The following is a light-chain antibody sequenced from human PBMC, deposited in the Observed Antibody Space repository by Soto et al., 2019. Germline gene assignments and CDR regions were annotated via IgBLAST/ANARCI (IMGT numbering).Light chain of an antibody. V-gene: IGLV2-14*03. CDR2: GVS. J-gene: IGLJ2*01. CDR1: SSDVGGYNY. Sequence: QSALTQPASVSGSPGKSITISCTGTSSDVGGYNYVSWYQHHPGKAPELMIYGVSNRPSGVSNRFSGSKSGNTASLTISGLQAEDEADYYCSSYTGSSTVLFGGGTKLTVL. CDR3: SSYTGSSTVL.